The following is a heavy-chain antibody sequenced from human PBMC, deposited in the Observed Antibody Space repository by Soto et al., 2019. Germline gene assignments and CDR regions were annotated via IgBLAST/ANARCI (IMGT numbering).Heavy chain of an antibody. J-gene: IGHJ3*02. CDR3: ARRGGYSGIFDAFDI. CDR2: IYPGDSDT. CDR1: GYSFTSYW. V-gene: IGHV5-51*01. Sequence: GESLKISCKGSGYSFTSYWIGWVRQMPGKGLEWMGIIYPGDSDTRYSPSFQGQVTISADRSISTAYLQWSSLKASDTAMYYCARRGGYSGIFDAFDIWGQGTMVTVSS. D-gene: IGHD1-26*01.